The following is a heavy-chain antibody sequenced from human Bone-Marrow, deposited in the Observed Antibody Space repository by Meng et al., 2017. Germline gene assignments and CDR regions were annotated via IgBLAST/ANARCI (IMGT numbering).Heavy chain of an antibody. CDR3: ASLYGDSSVWYLDL. CDR2: IYYSGST. D-gene: IGHD4-17*01. V-gene: IGHV4-31*03. J-gene: IGHJ2*01. Sequence: QVQPLESGPGLVKPSQTLSLTCTGSGGSISSGNHYWSWIRQHPGKGLEYIGYIYYSGSTYYNPSLKSRVIISVDTSKNQFSLRLNSVTAADTAVYYCASLYGDSSVWYLDLWGRGTLVTVSS. CDR1: GGSISSGNHY.